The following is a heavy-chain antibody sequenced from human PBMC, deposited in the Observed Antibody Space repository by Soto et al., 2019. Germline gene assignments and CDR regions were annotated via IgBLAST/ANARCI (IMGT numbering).Heavy chain of an antibody. Sequence: EVQLLESGGGLVQPGGSLRLSCAASGFTFSSYAMSWVRQAPGKGLEWVSTISGSGGRTYYADSVKGRFTISRDNSKNTVYLQMNRLRAEDTAVYYCAKKGDYFDYWGQGTLVTVSS. CDR3: AKKGDYFDY. V-gene: IGHV3-23*01. J-gene: IGHJ4*02. CDR2: ISGSGGRT. CDR1: GFTFSSYA.